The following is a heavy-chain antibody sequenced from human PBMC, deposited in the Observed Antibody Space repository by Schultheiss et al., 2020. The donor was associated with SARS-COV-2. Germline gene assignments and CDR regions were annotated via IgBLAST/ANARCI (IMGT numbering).Heavy chain of an antibody. D-gene: IGHD3-16*02. CDR3: AHEGRYPAVNDAFDI. CDR2: IDWDDDK. Sequence: SGPTLVKPTQTLTLTCTFSGFSLNTIGVAVGWIRQPPGKALEWLARIDWDDDKRYSPSLKSRLTITKDTSKNQVVLTMTNMDPVDTATYYCAHEGRYPAVNDAFDIWGQGTMVTVSS. CDR1: GFSLNTIGVA. V-gene: IGHV2-5*02. J-gene: IGHJ3*02.